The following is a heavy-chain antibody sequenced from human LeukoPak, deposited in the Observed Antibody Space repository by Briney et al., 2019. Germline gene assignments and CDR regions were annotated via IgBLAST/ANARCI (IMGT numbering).Heavy chain of an antibody. CDR2: IHYSGGT. J-gene: IGHJ5*02. V-gene: IGHV4-59*08. CDR3: ARRRAEGGSDGRYNWFDP. Sequence: SETLSLTCTVSGGSISTYYWGWIRQPPGKGLEWIGYIHYSGGTRYNPSLNSRATISIDTFKNQFSLQLSSVTAADTALYYCARRRAEGGSDGRYNWFDPWGQGTLVTVSS. CDR1: GGSISTYY. D-gene: IGHD6-25*01.